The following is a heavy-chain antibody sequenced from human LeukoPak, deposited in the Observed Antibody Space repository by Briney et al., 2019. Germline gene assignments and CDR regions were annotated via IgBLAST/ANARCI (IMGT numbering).Heavy chain of an antibody. V-gene: IGHV5-51*01. D-gene: IGHD2-21*02. Sequence: GESLKISCKGSGYSFTSYWIGWVRQMPGKGLEWMGIIYPGDSDTRYSPSFQGQVTISADKSISTAYLQWSSLKASDTAMYYCARQEVLVVTVPDAFDIWGQGTMVTVSS. CDR3: ARQEVLVVTVPDAFDI. CDR1: GYSFTSYW. CDR2: IYPGDSDT. J-gene: IGHJ3*02.